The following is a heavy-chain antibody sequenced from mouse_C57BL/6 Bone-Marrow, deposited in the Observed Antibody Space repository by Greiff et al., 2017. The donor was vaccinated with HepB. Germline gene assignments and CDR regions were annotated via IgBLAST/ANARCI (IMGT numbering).Heavy chain of an antibody. V-gene: IGHV1-64*01. CDR1: GYTFTSYW. CDR2: IHPNSGST. CDR3: ARYDGYCYYAMDY. Sequence: QVQLQQPGAELVKPGASVKLSCKASGYTFTSYWMHWVKQRPGQGLEWIGMIHPNSGSTNYNEKFKSKATLTVDKSSSTAYMQLSSLTSEDSAVYYCARYDGYCYYAMDYWGQGTSVTVSS. J-gene: IGHJ4*01. D-gene: IGHD2-3*01.